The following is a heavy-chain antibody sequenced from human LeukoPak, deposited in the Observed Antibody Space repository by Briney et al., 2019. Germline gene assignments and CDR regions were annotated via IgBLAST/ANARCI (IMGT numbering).Heavy chain of an antibody. D-gene: IGHD3-22*01. CDR1: GFTFSSYG. V-gene: IGHV3-33*05. J-gene: IGHJ4*02. Sequence: GGSLRLSCAASGFTFSSYGMHWVRQAPGKGLEWVTFIEYDGKNKYYADSVKGRFTISRDNSKNTVHLQMNSLRAEDTAVYYRARVHYYDSSAYRHFEDWGQGTLVTVSS. CDR2: IEYDGKNK. CDR3: ARVHYYDSSAYRHFED.